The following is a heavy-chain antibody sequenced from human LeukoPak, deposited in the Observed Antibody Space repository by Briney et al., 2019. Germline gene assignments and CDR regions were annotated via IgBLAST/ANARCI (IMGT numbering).Heavy chain of an antibody. V-gene: IGHV3-30*18. J-gene: IGHJ4*02. CDR3: TKGYSQIDN. Sequence: GGSLRLSCAASGFTFSSYGMHWVRQAPGKGLEWVAVISYDGSNKYYADSVKGRFTISRDNSKNTLYLQMNSLRAEDTAVYYCTKGYSQIDNWGQGTLVTVSS. D-gene: IGHD2-21*01. CDR1: GFTFSSYG. CDR2: ISYDGSNK.